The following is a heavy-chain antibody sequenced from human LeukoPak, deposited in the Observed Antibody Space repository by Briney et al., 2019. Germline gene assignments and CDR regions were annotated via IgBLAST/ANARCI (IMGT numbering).Heavy chain of an antibody. CDR1: GYTFTGYY. J-gene: IGHJ5*02. D-gene: IGHD6-13*01. CDR2: INPNSGGT. Sequence: ASVKVSCKASGYTFTGYYMHWVRQAPGQGLEWMGWINPNSGGTNYAQKFQGGVTMTRDTSISTAYMELSRLRSDDTAVYYCARGPTTIAAAGNWFDPWGQGTLVTVSS. CDR3: ARGPTTIAAAGNWFDP. V-gene: IGHV1-2*02.